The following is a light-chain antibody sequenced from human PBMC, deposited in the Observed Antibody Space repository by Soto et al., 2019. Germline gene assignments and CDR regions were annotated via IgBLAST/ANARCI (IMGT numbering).Light chain of an antibody. CDR2: DVS. CDR1: SSDVGGYNY. Sequence: QSVLTQPASVSGSPGQSITISCTGTSSDVGGYNYVSWYQQYPGKAPKLMIYDVSNRPSEVSNRFSGSKSGNTASLTISGLQAEDEADYYCSSYTSSSTLVVFGGGTKLTVL. J-gene: IGLJ2*01. V-gene: IGLV2-14*01. CDR3: SSYTSSSTLVV.